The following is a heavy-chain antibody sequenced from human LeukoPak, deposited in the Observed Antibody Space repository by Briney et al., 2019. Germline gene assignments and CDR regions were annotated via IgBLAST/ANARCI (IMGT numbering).Heavy chain of an antibody. Sequence: SETLSLTCTVSGYSISSGYYWGWIRQPPGKGLEWIGSIYHSGSTYYNPSLKSRVTISVDTSKNQFSLKLSSVTAADTAVYYCARKRYDFWALFDYWGQGTLVTVSS. V-gene: IGHV4-38-2*02. CDR2: IYHSGST. CDR3: ARKRYDFWALFDY. D-gene: IGHD3-3*01. J-gene: IGHJ4*02. CDR1: GYSISSGYY.